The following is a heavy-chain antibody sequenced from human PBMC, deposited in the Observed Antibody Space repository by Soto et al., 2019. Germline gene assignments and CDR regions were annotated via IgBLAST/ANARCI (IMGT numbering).Heavy chain of an antibody. J-gene: IGHJ4*02. Sequence: PGGSLRLSCAASGFTFSSYGMHWVRQAPGKGLEGVAVISYDGSNKYYADSVKGRFTISRDNSKNTLYLQMNSLRAEDTAVYYCAKDTNSQDFLEVATIGTLDYWGQGTLVTVSS. CDR1: GFTFSSYG. V-gene: IGHV3-30*18. D-gene: IGHD5-12*01. CDR3: AKDTNSQDFLEVATIGTLDY. CDR2: ISYDGSNK.